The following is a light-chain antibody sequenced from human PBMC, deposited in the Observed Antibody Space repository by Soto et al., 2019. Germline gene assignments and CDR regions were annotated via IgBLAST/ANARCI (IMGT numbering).Light chain of an antibody. CDR3: QQRSNWPLT. Sequence: IVLTQTPHTLSLSPGEKTNLSCPASQGVSSYLAGYQQKPGQAPRLLTYDASNRATGIPARFSGSGSGTDFTLTISSLEPEDFAVYYCQQRSNWPLTFGGGTKVDIK. J-gene: IGKJ4*01. CDR2: DAS. V-gene: IGKV3-11*01. CDR1: QGVSSY.